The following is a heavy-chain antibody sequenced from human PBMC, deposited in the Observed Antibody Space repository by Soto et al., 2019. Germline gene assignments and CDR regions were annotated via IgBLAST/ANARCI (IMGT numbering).Heavy chain of an antibody. J-gene: IGHJ5*02. V-gene: IGHV4-59*01. D-gene: IGHD3-10*01. CDR2: IYYSGST. CDR3: ARGTMVRGVNVWFDP. CDR1: GGSISSYY. Sequence: PSETLSLTCNVSGGSISSYYWSWIRQPPGKGLEWIGYIYYSGSTNYNPSLKSRFTISVDTSKNQFSLKLSSVTAADTAVYYCARGTMVRGVNVWFDPWGQGTLVTVSS.